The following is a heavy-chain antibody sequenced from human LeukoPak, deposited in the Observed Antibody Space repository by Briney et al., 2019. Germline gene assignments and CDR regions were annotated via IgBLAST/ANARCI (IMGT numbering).Heavy chain of an antibody. CDR3: ARGADHGGSYYPD. CDR1: GFTFSSHW. CDR2: INSDGSST. Sequence: GGSLRLSCAAPGFTFSSHWMHWVRQAPGKGLVWVSRINSDGSSTSYADSVKGRFTISRDSAKNTLYLQMNSLRVEDTAVYYCARGADHGGSYYPDWGQGTRVTVSS. V-gene: IGHV3-74*01. D-gene: IGHD3-10*01. J-gene: IGHJ4*02.